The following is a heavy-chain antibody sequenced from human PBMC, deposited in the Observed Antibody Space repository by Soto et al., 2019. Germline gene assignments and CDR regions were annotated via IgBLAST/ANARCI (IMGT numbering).Heavy chain of an antibody. CDR2: IYYSGST. V-gene: IGHV4-61*08. D-gene: IGHD2-15*01. CDR3: ARDGMDCSGGSCYWSFDY. Sequence: SETLSLTCAVSGTSVSSAGYYWSWIRQPPGKGLEWIGYIYYSGSTNYNPSLKSRVTISVDTSKNQFSLKLSSVTAADTAVYYCARDGMDCSGGSCYWSFDYWGQGTLVTVSS. J-gene: IGHJ4*02. CDR1: GTSVSSAGYY.